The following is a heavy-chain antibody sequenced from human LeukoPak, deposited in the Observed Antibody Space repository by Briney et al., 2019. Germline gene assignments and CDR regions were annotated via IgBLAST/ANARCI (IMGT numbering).Heavy chain of an antibody. D-gene: IGHD6-13*01. J-gene: IGHJ4*02. Sequence: SSETLSLTCTVSGGSISSSSYYWSWIRQPPGKGLEWIGYIYYSGSTNYNPSLKSRVTISVDTSKNQFSLKLSSVTAADTAVYYCAREQAAAGYFDYWGQGTLVTVSS. V-gene: IGHV4-61*01. CDR3: AREQAAAGYFDY. CDR2: IYYSGST. CDR1: GGSISSSSYY.